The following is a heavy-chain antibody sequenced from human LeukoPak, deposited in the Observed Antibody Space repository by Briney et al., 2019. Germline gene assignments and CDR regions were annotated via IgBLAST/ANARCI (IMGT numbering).Heavy chain of an antibody. J-gene: IGHJ4*02. Sequence: SETLSLTRTASVGPISSYYWSWIPHPPGKGLEWSGYIYYSGSTNYNPSLKSRVTISLDTSKNQFSLKLSSVTAADTAVYYCARAYRSGWYERKYYFDYWGQGTLVTVSS. CDR1: VGPISSYY. CDR3: ARAYRSGWYERKYYFDY. CDR2: IYYSGST. D-gene: IGHD6-19*01. V-gene: IGHV4-59*08.